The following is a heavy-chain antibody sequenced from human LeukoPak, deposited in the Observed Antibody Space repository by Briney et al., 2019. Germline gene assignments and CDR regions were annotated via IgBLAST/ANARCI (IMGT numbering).Heavy chain of an antibody. J-gene: IGHJ4*02. CDR3: AITYSSSW. D-gene: IGHD6-13*01. CDR1: GGSISSSSYY. V-gene: IGHV4-39*01. CDR2: TYYSGST. Sequence: SETLSLTCTVSGGSISSSSYYWGWIRQPPGKGLEWIGSTYYSGSTYYNPSLKSRVTISVDTSKNQFSLKLSSVTAADTAVYYCAITYSSSWWGQGTLVTVSS.